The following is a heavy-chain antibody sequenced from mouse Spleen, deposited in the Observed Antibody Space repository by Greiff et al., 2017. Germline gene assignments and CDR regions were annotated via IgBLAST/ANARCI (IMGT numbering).Heavy chain of an antibody. Sequence: VQLQQPGAELVMPGASVKLSCKASGYTFTSYWMHWVKQRPGQGLEWIGEIDPSDSYTNYNQKFKGKATLTVDKSSSTAYMKLSSLTSEDYAVYYCARDYDDAMDYWGQGTSVTVSS. V-gene: IGHV1-69*01. CDR1: GYTFTSYW. CDR3: ARDYDDAMDY. D-gene: IGHD2-4*01. J-gene: IGHJ4*01. CDR2: IDPSDSYT.